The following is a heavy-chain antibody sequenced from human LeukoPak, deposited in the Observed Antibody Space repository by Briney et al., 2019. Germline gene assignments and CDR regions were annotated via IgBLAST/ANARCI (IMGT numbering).Heavy chain of an antibody. Sequence: SETLSLTCGVSGGSISNTNWWTWVRQPPGKGLEWIGEVNLQGSTNYNPSLKSRLAISVDKSENHISLKLTSVPAADTAVYYCAREGGPYRPLDYSGQGTLVTVAS. V-gene: IGHV4-4*02. CDR3: AREGGPYRPLDY. CDR2: VNLQGST. CDR1: GGSISNTNW. J-gene: IGHJ4*02.